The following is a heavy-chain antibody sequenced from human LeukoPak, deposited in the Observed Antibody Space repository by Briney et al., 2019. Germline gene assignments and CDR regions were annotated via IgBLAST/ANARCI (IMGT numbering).Heavy chain of an antibody. CDR3: ARAKPDWNPPDY. J-gene: IGHJ4*02. Sequence: SGTLSLTCTVSGGSITSNFWSWIRQPPGKGLEWIGYIYDIGYIYISGSTKYNPSLKDRATIFGGTSKNQFSLKLNSVTAADTAVYYCARAKPDWNPPDYWGQGTLVTVTS. CDR2: IYISGST. CDR1: GGSITSNF. V-gene: IGHV4-4*08. D-gene: IGHD1-1*01.